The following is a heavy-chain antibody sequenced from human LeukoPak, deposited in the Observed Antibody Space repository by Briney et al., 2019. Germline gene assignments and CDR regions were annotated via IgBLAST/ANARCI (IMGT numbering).Heavy chain of an antibody. D-gene: IGHD3-9*01. Sequence: SETLSLTCTVSGGSISSYYWSWIRQPPGKGLEWIGYIYYSGSTNYNPSLKSRVTISVDTSKNQFSLKLSSVTAADTAVYYCARIVLRYFDDPPEIYGMDVWGQGTTVTVSS. CDR3: ARIVLRYFDDPPEIYGMDV. V-gene: IGHV4-59*01. J-gene: IGHJ6*02. CDR2: IYYSGST. CDR1: GGSISSYY.